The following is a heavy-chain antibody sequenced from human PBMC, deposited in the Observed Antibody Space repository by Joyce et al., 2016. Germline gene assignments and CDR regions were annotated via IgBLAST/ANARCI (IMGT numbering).Heavy chain of an antibody. J-gene: IGHJ4*02. CDR2: FYHGGST. CDR3: ARIAGFGPYYFDH. V-gene: IGHV4-38-2*02. Sequence: QVRLQESGPGLVKPSETLSLFCNVSGYSISSGHYWGWIRQPPGKGLEWSGNFYHGGSTSYTPSLKSRVTISADTSNNQFSLRLNSVTAADTAVYYCARIAGFGPYYFDHWGRGILLTVSS. D-gene: IGHD2-15*01. CDR1: GYSISSGHY.